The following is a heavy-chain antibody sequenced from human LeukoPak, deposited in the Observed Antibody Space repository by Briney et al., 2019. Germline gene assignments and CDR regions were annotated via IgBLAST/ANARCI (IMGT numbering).Heavy chain of an antibody. CDR2: IKQDGSEK. Sequence: GGSLRLSCAASGFTFSSYWMSWVRQAPGKGLEWVANIKQDGSEKYYVDSVKGRFTISRDNAKNSLYQQMNSLRAEDTAVYYCASSYYYGSGSYYNRNYYYGMDVWGKGTTVTVSS. CDR3: ASSYYYGSGSYYNRNYYYGMDV. D-gene: IGHD3-10*01. J-gene: IGHJ6*04. CDR1: GFTFSSYW. V-gene: IGHV3-7*03.